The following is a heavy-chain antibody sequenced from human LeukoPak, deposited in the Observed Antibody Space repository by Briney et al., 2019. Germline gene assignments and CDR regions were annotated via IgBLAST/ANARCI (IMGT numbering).Heavy chain of an antibody. Sequence: GGSLRLSCAASRFTFRTYWMSWVRQAPGKGLEWVANIKQDGSDKRYVDSVKGRFTISRDNDKNSLYLQMNSLRAEDTAVYYCARYDGSVVPIDYWGQGTLVTVSS. J-gene: IGHJ4*02. D-gene: IGHD3-10*01. CDR2: IKQDGSDK. CDR3: ARYDGSVVPIDY. CDR1: RFTFRTYW. V-gene: IGHV3-7*04.